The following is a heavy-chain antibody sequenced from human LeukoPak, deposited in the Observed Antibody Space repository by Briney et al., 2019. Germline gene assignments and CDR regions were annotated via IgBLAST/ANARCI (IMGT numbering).Heavy chain of an antibody. D-gene: IGHD4-17*01. CDR1: GGSISSYY. CDR2: IYYSGST. Sequence: SETLSLTCTVSGGSISSYYWSWIRQPPGKGLEWIGYIYYSGSTNYNPSLKSRVTISVDTSKNQFSLKLSSVTAADTAVYYCARSVTTHLRWFDPWGQGTLVTVSS. V-gene: IGHV4-59*01. J-gene: IGHJ5*02. CDR3: ARSVTTHLRWFDP.